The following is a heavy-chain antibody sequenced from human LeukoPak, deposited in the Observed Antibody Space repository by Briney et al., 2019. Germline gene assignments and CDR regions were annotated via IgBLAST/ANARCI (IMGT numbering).Heavy chain of an antibody. CDR3: AKAPVTTCRGAYCYPFDY. J-gene: IGHJ4*02. CDR1: GFTFSSYA. Sequence: GGSLRLSCAASGFTFSSYAMSWVRQAPGKGLEWVSAIGGSGGSTYYADSVKGRFTISRDSSKNTLYLQMNSLRAEDTAVYYCAKAPVTTCRGAYCYPFDYWGQGTLVTVSS. CDR2: IGGSGGST. D-gene: IGHD2-21*01. V-gene: IGHV3-23*01.